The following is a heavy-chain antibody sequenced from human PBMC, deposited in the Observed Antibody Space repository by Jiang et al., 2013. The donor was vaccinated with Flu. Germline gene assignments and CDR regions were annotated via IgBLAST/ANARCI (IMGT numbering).Heavy chain of an antibody. J-gene: IGHJ4*02. CDR1: GGSISSGGYY. Sequence: PGLVKPSQTLSLTCTVSGGSISSGGYYWSWIRQHPGKGLEWIGYIYYSGSTHYNPSLKSRVTISVDTSKNQFSLKLSSVTAADTAVYYCAIGAKEYCSGGSCYSLDYWGQGTLVTVSS. V-gene: IGHV4-31*03. D-gene: IGHD2-15*01. CDR2: IYYSGST. CDR3: AIGAKEYCSGGSCYSLDY.